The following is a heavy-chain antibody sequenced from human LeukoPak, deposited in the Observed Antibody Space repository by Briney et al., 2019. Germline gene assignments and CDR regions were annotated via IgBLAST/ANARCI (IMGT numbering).Heavy chain of an antibody. CDR3: AKNPPYSSGWQVRWFDP. D-gene: IGHD6-19*01. Sequence: GGSLRLSCAASGFTFSSYAMSWVRQAPGKGLEWVSAISGSGGSPYYADSVKGRFTISRDNSKNTLYLQMNSLRAEDTAVYYCAKNPPYSSGWQVRWFDPWGQGTLVTVSS. V-gene: IGHV3-23*01. CDR2: ISGSGGSP. J-gene: IGHJ5*02. CDR1: GFTFSSYA.